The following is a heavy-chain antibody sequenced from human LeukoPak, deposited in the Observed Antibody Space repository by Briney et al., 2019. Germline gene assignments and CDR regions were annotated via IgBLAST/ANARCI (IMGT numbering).Heavy chain of an antibody. D-gene: IGHD3-22*01. V-gene: IGHV1-46*01. CDR2: INPSGGST. CDR1: GYTFTSYY. Sequence: ASVKVSCKASGYTFTSYYMHWVRQAPGQGLEWMGVINPSGGSTSYAQKFQGRVTMTRDMSTSTVYMELSSLRSEDTAVYYCARDPGYYDSYLSYYYYYYMDVWGKGTTVTVSS. CDR3: ARDPGYYDSYLSYYYYYYMDV. J-gene: IGHJ6*03.